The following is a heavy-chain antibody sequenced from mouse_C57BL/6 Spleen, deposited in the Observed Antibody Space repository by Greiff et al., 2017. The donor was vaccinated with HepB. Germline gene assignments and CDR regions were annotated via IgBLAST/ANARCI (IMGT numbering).Heavy chain of an antibody. Sequence: VQLQQSGPGLVQPSQSLSITCTVSGFSLTSYGVHWVRQSPGKGLEWLGVIWSGGSTDYNAAFLSRLSTTKDNSKIQVFFKMNSLQANDTAIYCCATPYYDYAFDYWGQGTTLTVSS. D-gene: IGHD2-4*01. J-gene: IGHJ2*01. CDR1: GFSLTSYG. CDR2: IWSGGST. CDR3: ATPYYDYAFDY. V-gene: IGHV2-5*01.